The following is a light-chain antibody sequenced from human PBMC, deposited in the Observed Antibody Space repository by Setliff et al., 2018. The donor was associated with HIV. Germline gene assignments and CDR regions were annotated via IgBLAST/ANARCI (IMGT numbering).Light chain of an antibody. CDR1: SSDVGNYNY. Sequence: QSVLTQPASVSGSPGQSITISCTGTSSDVGNYNYVPWYQQHPGKAPKLMIYEVTYRPSGVSNRFSGSKSGNTASLTISGLQVEDEADYYCSSYTTNTTFVFGTGTKVTVL. J-gene: IGLJ1*01. V-gene: IGLV2-14*01. CDR2: EVT. CDR3: SSYTTNTTFV.